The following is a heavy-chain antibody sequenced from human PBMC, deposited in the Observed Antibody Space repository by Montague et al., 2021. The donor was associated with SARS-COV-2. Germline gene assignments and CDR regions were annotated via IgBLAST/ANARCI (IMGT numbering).Heavy chain of an antibody. Sequence: SETLSLTCAVYGGSFNDYYWSWIRQPQGKGLEWIGQINHSGSTNYNPPLKSRVTISVDTSKNQFSLKLRSMTAADTAVYYCARGRVGITMRLVVIGYSYDFDYWGQGTLVTVSS. CDR3: ARGRVGITMRLVVIGYSYDFDY. D-gene: IGHD3-22*01. J-gene: IGHJ4*02. CDR2: INHSGST. V-gene: IGHV4-34*01. CDR1: GGSFNDYY.